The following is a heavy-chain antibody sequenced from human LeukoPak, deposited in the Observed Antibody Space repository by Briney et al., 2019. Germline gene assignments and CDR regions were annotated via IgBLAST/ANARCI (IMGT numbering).Heavy chain of an antibody. CDR2: IYYSGST. Sequence: SETLSLTCAASGGSISSSFYYGGWIRQPPGKGLEWIGSIYYSGSTYYSPSLKSRVTISADTSKNQFSLRLTSVTAADTAVYYCALAHGDYFYYFDYWGQGTLVTVSS. J-gene: IGHJ4*02. CDR1: GGSISSSFYY. V-gene: IGHV4-39*01. D-gene: IGHD4-17*01. CDR3: ALAHGDYFYYFDY.